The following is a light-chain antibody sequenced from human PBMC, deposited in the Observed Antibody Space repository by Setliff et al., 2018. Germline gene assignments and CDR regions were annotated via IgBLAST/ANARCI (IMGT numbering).Light chain of an antibody. CDR2: DVY. J-gene: IGLJ1*01. V-gene: IGLV2-11*01. Sequence: ALAQPRSVSGSPGQSVSISCTGTSSDVGGSNYVSWYQQHPGRAPKLMIYDVYRRPSGVPDRFSGSKSGNTASLTISGLQAEDEADYYCCSYVGSHTLRVFGTGTKVTVL. CDR1: SSDVGGSNY. CDR3: CSYVGSHTLRV.